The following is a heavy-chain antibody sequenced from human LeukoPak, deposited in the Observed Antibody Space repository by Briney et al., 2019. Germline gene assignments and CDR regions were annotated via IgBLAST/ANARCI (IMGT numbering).Heavy chain of an antibody. CDR3: AKCVAGTGGPHDY. V-gene: IGHV3-23*01. CDR1: GFTFSSYA. D-gene: IGHD6-19*01. Sequence: GGSLRLSCAASGFTFSSYAMSWVRQAPGKGLEWVSAISGSGGSTYYSDSVKGRFTIYRDNSKKTPYLQMNSLRAEDTAVYYCAKCVAGTGGPHDYWGQGTLVTVSS. J-gene: IGHJ4*02. CDR2: ISGSGGST.